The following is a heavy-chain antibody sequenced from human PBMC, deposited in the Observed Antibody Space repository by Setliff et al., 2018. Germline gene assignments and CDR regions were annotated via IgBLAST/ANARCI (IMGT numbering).Heavy chain of an antibody. CDR3: ARDGGEY. Sequence: PGGSLRLSCAASGFTFTNTWTSWVRQAPGKGLEWVANIKQDGSEKYYVDSVKGRFTIYRDNAKNSLYLQMNSLRAEDTAVYYCARDGGEYWGQGTLVTVSS. J-gene: IGHJ4*02. V-gene: IGHV3-7*01. CDR1: GFTFTNTW. D-gene: IGHD3-16*01. CDR2: IKQDGSEK.